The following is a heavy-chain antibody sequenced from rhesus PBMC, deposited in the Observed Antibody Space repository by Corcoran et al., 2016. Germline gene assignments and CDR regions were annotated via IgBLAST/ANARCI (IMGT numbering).Heavy chain of an antibody. Sequence: QLQLQESGPGLVKASETLSLTCAVSGGSISSGYYYWSWIRKTPGKGLGWIGYITYMGTTIYNPSLKSRVTISSDTSKNHFSLKLSSVTAADTAVYYCARDNDWDYYLDYWGQGVLVTVSS. CDR3: ARDNDWDYYLDY. V-gene: IGHV4-122*02. D-gene: IGHD1-26*01. CDR1: GGSISSGYYY. CDR2: ITYMGTT. J-gene: IGHJ4*01.